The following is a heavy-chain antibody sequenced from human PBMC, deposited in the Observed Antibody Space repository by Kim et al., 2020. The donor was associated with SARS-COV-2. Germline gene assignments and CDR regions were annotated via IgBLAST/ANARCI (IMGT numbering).Heavy chain of an antibody. Sequence: YAQKLQGRVTMTTDTSTSTAYMERRSLRSDDTAVYYCAREGAISDWYFDLWGRGTLVTVSS. CDR3: AREGAISDWYFDL. D-gene: IGHD3-16*02. V-gene: IGHV1-18*01. J-gene: IGHJ2*01.